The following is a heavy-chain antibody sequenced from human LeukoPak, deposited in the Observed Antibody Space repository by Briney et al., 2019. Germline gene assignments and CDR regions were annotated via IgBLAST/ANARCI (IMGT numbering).Heavy chain of an antibody. V-gene: IGHV1-2*02. CDR3: ARDRSSSSWYFSE. J-gene: IGHJ4*02. CDR1: GYTFTGYY. Sequence: GASVKVSCKASGYTFTGYYMHWVRQAPGQGLEWMGWINPNSGGTNYAQKFQGRVTMTRDTSISTAYMELSRLRSDDTAVYYCARDRSSSSWYFSEWGQGTLVTVSS. CDR2: INPNSGGT. D-gene: IGHD6-13*01.